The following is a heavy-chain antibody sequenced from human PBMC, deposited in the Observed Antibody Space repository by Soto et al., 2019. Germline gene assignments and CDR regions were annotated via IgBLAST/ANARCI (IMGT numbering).Heavy chain of an antibody. Sequence: QMQLVESGGGVVQPGRSLRLSCAASGFTFMSYGIHWVRQAPGKGLEWVALIWFDGSKKYYVDSVKGRFAVSRDNSKNTLYLQMNTLRVEDTAVYYCARDRLVPYGYGMDVWGQGTTVTVSS. CDR3: ARDRLVPYGYGMDV. CDR1: GFTFMSYG. CDR2: IWFDGSKK. J-gene: IGHJ6*02. D-gene: IGHD2-2*01. V-gene: IGHV3-33*01.